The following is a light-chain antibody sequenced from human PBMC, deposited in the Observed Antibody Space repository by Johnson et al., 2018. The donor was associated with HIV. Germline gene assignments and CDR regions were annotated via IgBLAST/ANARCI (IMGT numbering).Light chain of an antibody. CDR3: GAWDSGLTAHFV. CDR1: NSNIGYNS. J-gene: IGLJ1*01. Sequence: QSVLTQPPSVSAAPGQRVTISCSGNNSNIGYNSVSWYQQVPGTAPKLLIYENKKRPSGIADRFSAHKSGTSATLDIPGLQTGDEADYYCGAWDSGLTAHFVFGSGTTITVL. V-gene: IGLV1-51*02. CDR2: ENK.